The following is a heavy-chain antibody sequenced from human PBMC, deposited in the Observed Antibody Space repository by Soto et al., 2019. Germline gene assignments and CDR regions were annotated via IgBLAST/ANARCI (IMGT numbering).Heavy chain of an antibody. V-gene: IGHV3-23*01. Sequence: LRLSCAASGFTFSSYAMSWVRQAPGKGLEWVSAISGSGGSTYYADSVKGRFTISRDNSKNTLYLQMNSLRAEDTAVYYCAKEGYYYDSSGYYKTNAFDIWGQGTMVTVSS. CDR2: ISGSGGST. CDR3: AKEGYYYDSSGYYKTNAFDI. CDR1: GFTFSSYA. D-gene: IGHD3-22*01. J-gene: IGHJ3*02.